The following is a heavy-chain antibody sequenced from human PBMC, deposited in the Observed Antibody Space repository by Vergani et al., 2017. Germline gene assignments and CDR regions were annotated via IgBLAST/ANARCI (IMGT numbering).Heavy chain of an antibody. J-gene: IGHJ4*02. D-gene: IGHD7-27*01. CDR2: ISSSSSYI. CDR3: ERDRTGDRDD. CDR1: GFTFSSYS. Sequence: LQLVESGGGLVKPGGSLRLSCAASGFTFSSYSMNWVRQAPGKGLEWVSSISSSSSYIYYEDSVKGRFNISRDNAKNALYLQMNSLRAEDTAVYYCERDRTGDRDDWGQGTLVTVSS. V-gene: IGHV3-21*01.